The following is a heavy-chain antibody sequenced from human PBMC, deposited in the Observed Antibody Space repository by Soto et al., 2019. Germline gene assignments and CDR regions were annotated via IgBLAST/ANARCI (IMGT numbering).Heavy chain of an antibody. CDR1: GFTFSSYT. CDR2: ISTSSYYI. D-gene: IGHD1-26*01. V-gene: IGHV3-21*02. Sequence: EVQLVESGGGLVKPGGSLRLSCAASGFTFSSYTMNWVRQAPGKGLEWVSSISTSSYYIYCADSMKGRFTISRDNAKNSLYLQMNSLRAEDTAVYYCARVLGLIVGATMFDYWGQGTLVTVSS. CDR3: ARVLGLIVGATMFDY. J-gene: IGHJ4*02.